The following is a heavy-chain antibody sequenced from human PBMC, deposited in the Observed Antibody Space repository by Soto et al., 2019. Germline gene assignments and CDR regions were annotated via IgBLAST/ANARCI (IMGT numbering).Heavy chain of an antibody. CDR1: GFSLTNTGVT. J-gene: IGHJ5*01. D-gene: IGHD3-3*01. CDR3: AHSHFEIFAGPFDS. Sequence: QITLKESGPSLVKPTQTLTLTCTFSGFSLTNTGVTVGWIRQPPGKALEWLALVYWHDDKRYNPALRNRLTIAKDTSKNRVVLTLANVGPVYTATYFCAHSHFEIFAGPFDSWGRGNLVTLSS. V-gene: IGHV2-5*01. CDR2: VYWHDDK.